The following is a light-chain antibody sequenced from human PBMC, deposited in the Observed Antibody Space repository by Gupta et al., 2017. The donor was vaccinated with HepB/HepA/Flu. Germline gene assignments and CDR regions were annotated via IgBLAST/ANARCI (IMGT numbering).Light chain of an antibody. Sequence: SYVLTQPPSVSVAPGKTARITCGGNNIGRKSVHWYQQKPGQAPGLVVYDDSDRPSGIPERFSGSNSGNTATLTISRVEAGDEADYYCQVWDSSSDHPYVFGTGTKVTVL. J-gene: IGLJ1*01. CDR3: QVWDSSSDHPYV. CDR2: DDS. V-gene: IGLV3-21*03. CDR1: NIGRKS.